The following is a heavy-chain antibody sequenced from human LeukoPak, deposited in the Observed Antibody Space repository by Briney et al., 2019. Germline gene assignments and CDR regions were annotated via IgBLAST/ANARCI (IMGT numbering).Heavy chain of an antibody. CDR3: AAGGSSGHFDY. J-gene: IGHJ4*02. CDR2: IYYSGRT. Sequence: PSQTLSLTCTVSGGSISSGGYYWSWIRQHPGKGLEWIGYIYYSGRTYYNPSLKSRVTISVDTSKNQFSLKLSSVIAADTAVYYCAAGGSSGHFDYWGQGTLVTVSS. CDR1: GGSISSGGYY. D-gene: IGHD3-22*01. V-gene: IGHV4-31*03.